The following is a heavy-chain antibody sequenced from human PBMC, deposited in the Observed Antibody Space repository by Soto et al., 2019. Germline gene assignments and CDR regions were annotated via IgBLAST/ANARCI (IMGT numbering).Heavy chain of an antibody. CDR2: IYYSGST. J-gene: IGHJ6*02. CDR3: ARDRTKITVIVSGRYYYGMDV. Sequence: QVQLQESGPGLVKPSQTLSLTCTVSGGSISGGGYYWSWIRQHPGKGLEWIGYIYYSGSTYYNPSHRSRVLMSVHTFKNHFSLKMSSVTAADTAVYYCARDRTKITVIVSGRYYYGMDVWGQGTTVTVS. V-gene: IGHV4-31*03. D-gene: IGHD3-22*01. CDR1: GGSISGGGYY.